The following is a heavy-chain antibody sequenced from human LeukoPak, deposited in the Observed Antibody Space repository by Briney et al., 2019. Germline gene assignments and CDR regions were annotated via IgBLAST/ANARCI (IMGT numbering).Heavy chain of an antibody. CDR3: ARDGAVAGTGGGLY. J-gene: IGHJ4*02. CDR2: IDNSGSA. V-gene: IGHV4-39*07. Sequence: SETLSLTCTVSGGSISSSRYYWGWIRQPPGKGLEWIGSIDNSGSAFYNPSLKSRVTISVDTSKNQFSLKLSSVTVADTAVYYCARDGAVAGTGGGLYWGQGTLVTVSS. CDR1: GGSISSSRYY. D-gene: IGHD6-19*01.